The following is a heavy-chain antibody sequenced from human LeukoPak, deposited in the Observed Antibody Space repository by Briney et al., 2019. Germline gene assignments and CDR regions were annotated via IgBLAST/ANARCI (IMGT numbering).Heavy chain of an antibody. V-gene: IGHV4-30-4*08. J-gene: IGHJ4*02. CDR1: GGSISSGDYY. CDR3: ATGGWFGDYFDY. D-gene: IGHD3-10*01. CDR2: IYYSGST. Sequence: SQTLSLTCTVSGGSISSGDYYWSWIRQPPGKGLEWIGYIYYSGSTYYNPSLKSRVTISVDTSKNQFSLKLSSVTAADTAVYYCATGGWFGDYFDYWGQGTLVTVSS.